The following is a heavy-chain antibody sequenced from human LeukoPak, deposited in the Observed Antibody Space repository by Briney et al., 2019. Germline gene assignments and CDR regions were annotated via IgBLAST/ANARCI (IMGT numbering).Heavy chain of an antibody. CDR1: GFTFSSYW. V-gene: IGHV3-48*04. J-gene: IGHJ3*02. CDR3: ARWGDHGTRDAFDI. CDR2: ISSSGSTI. D-gene: IGHD1-7*01. Sequence: GGSLRLSCAASGFTFSSYWMSWVRQAPGKGLEWVSYISSSGSTIYYADSVKGRFTISRDNAKNSLYLQMNSLRAEDTAVYYCARWGDHGTRDAFDIWGQGTMVTVSS.